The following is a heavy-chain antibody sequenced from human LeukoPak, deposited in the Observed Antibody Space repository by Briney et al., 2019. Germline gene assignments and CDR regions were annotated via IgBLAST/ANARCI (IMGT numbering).Heavy chain of an antibody. CDR1: GGSISSSSYY. V-gene: IGHV4-39*07. Sequence: PSETLSLTCTVSGGSISSSSYYWSWIRQPPGKGLEWIGEINHSGSTNYNPSLKSRVTISVDTSKNQFSLKLSSVTAADTAVYYCARGGDFHADYWGQGTLVTVSS. CDR3: ARGGDFHADY. D-gene: IGHD3-3*01. J-gene: IGHJ4*02. CDR2: INHSGST.